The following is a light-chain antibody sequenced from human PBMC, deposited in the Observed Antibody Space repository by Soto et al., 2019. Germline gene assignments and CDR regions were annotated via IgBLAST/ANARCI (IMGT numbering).Light chain of an antibody. CDR2: DAF. J-gene: IGKJ1*01. V-gene: IGKV1-5*01. CDR1: QSINRW. CDR3: QQYSIYWT. Sequence: DIQMTQSISTLSASVGDRVTITFRASQSINRWLAWYQQKPGKAPKLLIYDAFTLESGVPSRFSGSGSGTEFTLTISSLQPDDFATYYCQQYSIYWTFGQGTKVDIK.